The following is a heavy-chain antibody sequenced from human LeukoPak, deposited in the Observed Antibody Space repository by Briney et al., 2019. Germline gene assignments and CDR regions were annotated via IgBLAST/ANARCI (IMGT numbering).Heavy chain of an antibody. V-gene: IGHV3-7*01. CDR1: GFTFSSYS. Sequence: GGSLRLSCTASGFTFSSYSMIWVRQAPGKGLEWVANIKADGSEKYYVDSVKGRFTISRDNAKNSLYLQMNSLRAEDTAVYYCASSYVWGQGSTVTVSS. CDR3: ASSYV. CDR2: IKADGSEK. J-gene: IGHJ6*02.